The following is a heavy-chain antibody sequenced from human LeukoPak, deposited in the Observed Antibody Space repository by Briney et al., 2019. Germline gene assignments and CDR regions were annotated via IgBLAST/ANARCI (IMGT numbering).Heavy chain of an antibody. CDR2: INHSGST. Sequence: PSETLSLTCAVYGGSFSGYYWSWIRQPPGKGLEWIGEINHSGSTNYNPSLKSRVTISVDTSKNQFSLKLSSVTAADTAVYYCARDQRSESYYPWGWFDPWGQGTLVTVSS. V-gene: IGHV4-34*01. CDR3: ARDQRSESYYPWGWFDP. J-gene: IGHJ5*02. D-gene: IGHD1-26*01. CDR1: GGSFSGYY.